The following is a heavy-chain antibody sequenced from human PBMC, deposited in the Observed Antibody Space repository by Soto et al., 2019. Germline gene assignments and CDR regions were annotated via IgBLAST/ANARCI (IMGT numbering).Heavy chain of an antibody. CDR2: INPSGGST. J-gene: IGHJ6*02. CDR3: AGTASPDLMDV. Sequence: QVQLVQSGAEVKKPGASVKVSCKASGYTFTSYYMHWVRQAPGQGLEWMGIINPSGGSTSYAQKVQSRVTMTRDTSTSTVYMELSSLRSEDTAVYYCAGTASPDLMDVWGQGTTVTVSS. CDR1: GYTFTSYY. V-gene: IGHV1-46*01.